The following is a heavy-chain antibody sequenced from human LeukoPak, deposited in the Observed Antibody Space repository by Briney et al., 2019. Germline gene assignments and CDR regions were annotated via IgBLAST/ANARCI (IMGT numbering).Heavy chain of an antibody. Sequence: ASVKVSCKASGGTFSSYAISWVRQAPGQGLEWMGGIIPIFGTANYAQKFQGRVTITTDESTSTAYMELSSLRSGDTAVYYCARARVAEDQPFDYWGQGTLVTVSS. J-gene: IGHJ4*02. CDR1: GGTFSSYA. CDR3: ARARVAEDQPFDY. D-gene: IGHD2-2*01. V-gene: IGHV1-69*05. CDR2: IIPIFGTA.